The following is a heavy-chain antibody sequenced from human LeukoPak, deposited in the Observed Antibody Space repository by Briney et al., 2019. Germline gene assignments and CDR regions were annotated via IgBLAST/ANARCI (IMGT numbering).Heavy chain of an antibody. CDR1: GFTFSSYS. CDR3: ARDVAGGALYFDY. Sequence: GESLRLSCAVSGFTFSSYSMNWVRQAPGKGLEWVSSISSSSSYIYYADSVKGRFTISRDNAKNSLYLQMNSLRAEDTAVYYCARDVAGGALYFDYWGQGTLVTVSS. J-gene: IGHJ4*02. V-gene: IGHV3-21*01. D-gene: IGHD3-16*01. CDR2: ISSSSSYI.